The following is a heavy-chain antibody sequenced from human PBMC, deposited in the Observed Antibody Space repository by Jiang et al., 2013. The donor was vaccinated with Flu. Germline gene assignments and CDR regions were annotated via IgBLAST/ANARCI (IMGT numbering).Heavy chain of an antibody. CDR2: INHSGST. D-gene: IGHD3-3*01. Sequence: IRQPPGKGLEWIGEINHSGSTNYNPSLKSRVTISVDTSKNQFSLKLSSVTAADTAVYYCAREGMEYDFWSGYYRHYGMDVWGQGTTVTVSS. J-gene: IGHJ6*02. V-gene: IGHV4-34*01. CDR3: AREGMEYDFWSGYYRHYGMDV.